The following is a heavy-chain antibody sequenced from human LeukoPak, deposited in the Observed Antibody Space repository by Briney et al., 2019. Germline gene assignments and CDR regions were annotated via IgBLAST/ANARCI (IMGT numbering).Heavy chain of an antibody. Sequence: SETLSLTCTVSGGSISSGGYYWSWIRQHPGKGLEWIGYIYYSGSTYYNPSLKSRVTISVDTSKNQFSLKLSSVTAADTAVYYCARLPAGYSSPKYYFDYWGQGTLVTVSS. CDR3: ARLPAGYSSPKYYFDY. J-gene: IGHJ4*02. CDR2: IYYSGST. D-gene: IGHD6-13*01. CDR1: GGSISSGGYY. V-gene: IGHV4-39*01.